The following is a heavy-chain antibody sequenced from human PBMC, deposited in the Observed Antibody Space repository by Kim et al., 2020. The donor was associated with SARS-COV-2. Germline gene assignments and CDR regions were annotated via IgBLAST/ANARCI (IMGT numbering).Heavy chain of an antibody. CDR2: TYYRSKWYN. Sequence: SQTLSLTCAISGDSVSSNSAAWNWIRQSPSRGLEWLGRTYYRSKWYNDYAVSVKSRITINPDTSKNQFSLQLNSVTPEDTAVYYCARVDYGDYDGYYYYGMDVWGQGTTVTVSS. D-gene: IGHD4-17*01. CDR3: ARVDYGDYDGYYYYGMDV. CDR1: GDSVSSNSAA. J-gene: IGHJ6*02. V-gene: IGHV6-1*01.